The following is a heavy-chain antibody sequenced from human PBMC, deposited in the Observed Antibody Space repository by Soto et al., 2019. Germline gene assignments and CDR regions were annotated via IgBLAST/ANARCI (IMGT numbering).Heavy chain of an antibody. V-gene: IGHV3-33*01. J-gene: IGHJ4*02. Sequence: QVQLVESGGGVVQPRRSLRLSCAASGFTFSSYGMHWVRQAPGKGLEWVAVIWYDGSNKYYADSVKGRFTISRDNSKNTLYLQMNSLRAEDTAVYYCAREHFSGSYYDYWGQGTLVTVSS. CDR2: IWYDGSNK. CDR1: GFTFSSYG. D-gene: IGHD1-26*01. CDR3: AREHFSGSYYDY.